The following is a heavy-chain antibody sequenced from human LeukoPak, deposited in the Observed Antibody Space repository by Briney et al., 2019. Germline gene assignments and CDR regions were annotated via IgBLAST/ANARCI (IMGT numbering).Heavy chain of an antibody. V-gene: IGHV1-18*01. Sequence: ASVKVSCKASGYTFTSYGISWVRQAPGQGLEWMGWISAYNGNTNYAQKLQGRVTMTTDTSTSTAYMELRSLRSDDTAVYYCARDLGKDYYGSGSYYNGIDYWGQETLVTVSS. CDR3: ARDLGKDYYGSGSYYNGIDY. CDR2: ISAYNGNT. D-gene: IGHD3-10*01. CDR1: GYTFTSYG. J-gene: IGHJ4*02.